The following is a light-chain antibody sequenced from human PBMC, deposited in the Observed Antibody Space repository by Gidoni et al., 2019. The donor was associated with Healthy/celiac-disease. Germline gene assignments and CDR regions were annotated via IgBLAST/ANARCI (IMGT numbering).Light chain of an antibody. Sequence: DIQMTQSPSSLSASVGDRVTITCRASQSISSYLNWYQQKPGKAPKLLIYAASSLQSGVPSRFSGSGSGTDFTLTISSLQPEDFATYYCQQSYSTPPRXGXGTKVEIK. CDR3: QQSYSTPPR. V-gene: IGKV1-39*01. J-gene: IGKJ1*01. CDR1: QSISSY. CDR2: AAS.